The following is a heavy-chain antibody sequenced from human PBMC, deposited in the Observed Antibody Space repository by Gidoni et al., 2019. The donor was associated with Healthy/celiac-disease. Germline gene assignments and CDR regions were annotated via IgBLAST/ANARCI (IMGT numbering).Heavy chain of an antibody. CDR2: ISSSSSYI. J-gene: IGHJ3*02. V-gene: IGHV3-21*01. CDR1: GFTFSSYS. Sequence: EVQLVESGGGLVKPGGSLRLSCAASGFTFSSYSTNWVRQAPGKGLEWVSSISSSSSYIYYADSVKGRFTISRDNAKNSLYLQMNSLRAEDTAVYYCARDPFDIVVVTAPGRYDAFDIWGQGTMVTASS. CDR3: ARDPFDIVVVTAPGRYDAFDI. D-gene: IGHD2-21*02.